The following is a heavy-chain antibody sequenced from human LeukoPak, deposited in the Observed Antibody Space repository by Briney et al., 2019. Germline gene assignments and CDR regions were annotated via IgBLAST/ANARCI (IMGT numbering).Heavy chain of an antibody. CDR3: ARDSSTRYYYGMDV. J-gene: IGHJ6*02. CDR2: ISAYNGNT. Sequence: ASVKVSCKASSYTFTSYGISWVRQAPGQGLEWMGWISAYNGNTNYAQKLQGRVTMTTDTSTSTAYMELRSLRSDDTAVYYCARDSSTRYYYGMDVWGQGTTVTVSS. CDR1: SYTFTSYG. V-gene: IGHV1-18*01.